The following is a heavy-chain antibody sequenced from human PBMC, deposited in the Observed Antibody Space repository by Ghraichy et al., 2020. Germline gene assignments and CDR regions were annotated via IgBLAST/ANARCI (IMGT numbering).Heavy chain of an antibody. V-gene: IGHV3-48*02. Sequence: GGSLRLSCAASGFTFSTFSMNWVRQAPGKGLEWVSYISSGSSTSYYADSVKGRFTISRDDARNSLYLQMNSLRDEDTAVYYCARNPGLRVDYWGQGTLVTVSS. J-gene: IGHJ4*02. CDR2: ISSGSSTS. CDR1: GFTFSTFS. CDR3: ARNPGLRVDY. D-gene: IGHD2-21*02.